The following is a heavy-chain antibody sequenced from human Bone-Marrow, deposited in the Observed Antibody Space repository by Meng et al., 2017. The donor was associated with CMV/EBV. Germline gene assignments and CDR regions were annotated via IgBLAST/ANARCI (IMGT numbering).Heavy chain of an antibody. CDR1: GFTFSSYE. CDR2: IYSGGGTT. CDR3: AKLQVTELFES. D-gene: IGHD1-14*01. Sequence: GGSLRLSCAASGFTFSSYEMNWVRQAPGKGPECVSVIYSGGGTTFYADSVKGRFTISRDNSKNTLYLQMSSLRAEDTAVYYCAKLQVTELFESWGPGNRVNVDS. V-gene: IGHV3-23*03. J-gene: IGHJ4*02.